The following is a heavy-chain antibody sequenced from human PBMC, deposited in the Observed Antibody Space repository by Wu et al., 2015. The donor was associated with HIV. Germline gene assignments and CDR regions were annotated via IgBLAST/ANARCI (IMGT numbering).Heavy chain of an antibody. V-gene: IGHV1-2*02. J-gene: IGHJ6*04. D-gene: IGHD2/OR15-2a*01. Sequence: QVQLVQSGAEMRKPGASVKVSCKSSGYSFIGHYIHWVRQAPGQRLEWVGWINPNSGDTNQTRGRLSLTIDTLTDTAFMDLRDLRIEDSGIYFCAREPPSGLYHYMDVWGRGTTVVVS. CDR3: AREPPSGLYHYMDV. CDR1: GYSFIGHY. CDR2: INPNSGDT.